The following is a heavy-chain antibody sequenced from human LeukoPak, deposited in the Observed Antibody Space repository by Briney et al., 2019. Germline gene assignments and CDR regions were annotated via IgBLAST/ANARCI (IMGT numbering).Heavy chain of an antibody. CDR2: ISGGGGST. D-gene: IGHD3-22*01. V-gene: IGHV3-23*01. CDR1: GFTFSSYA. J-gene: IGHJ5*02. Sequence: PGGSLRLSCAASGFTFSSYAMSWVRQAPGKGLEWVSAISGGGGSTYYADSVKGRFTISRDNSKNTLYLQMNSLRAEDTAVYYCAKALSYYYDLPNWFDPWGQGTLVTVSS. CDR3: AKALSYYYDLPNWFDP.